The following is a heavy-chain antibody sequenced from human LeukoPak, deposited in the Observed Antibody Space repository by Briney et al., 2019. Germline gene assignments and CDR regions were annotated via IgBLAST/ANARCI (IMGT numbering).Heavy chain of an antibody. J-gene: IGHJ5*02. V-gene: IGHV3-11*04. CDR1: GIVFSDYY. Sequence: GGSLRLSCVASGIVFSDYYMTWVRQAPGKGLESISYISYTGRTIHYADSVKGRFTISRDNAQKSLYLQMNSLRADDTAVYYCARRTSLTGIIDLWGQGTVVSVSS. CDR3: ARRTSLTGIIDL. D-gene: IGHD1-1*01. CDR2: ISYTGRTI.